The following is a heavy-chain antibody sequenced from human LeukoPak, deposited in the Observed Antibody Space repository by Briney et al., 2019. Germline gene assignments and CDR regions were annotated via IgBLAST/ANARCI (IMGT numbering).Heavy chain of an antibody. Sequence: GASVKVSCKASGYTCTSYGISWVRQAPGQGLEWMGWISAYNGNTNYAQKLQGRVTMTTDTSTSTAYMELRSLRSDDTAVYYCAREIVDSSGYYPGDPWGQGTLVTVSS. CDR1: GYTCTSYG. CDR2: ISAYNGNT. J-gene: IGHJ5*02. CDR3: AREIVDSSGYYPGDP. V-gene: IGHV1-18*01. D-gene: IGHD3-22*01.